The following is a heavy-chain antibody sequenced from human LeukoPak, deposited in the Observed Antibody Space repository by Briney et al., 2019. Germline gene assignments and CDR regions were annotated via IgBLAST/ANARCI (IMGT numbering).Heavy chain of an antibody. CDR1: GGTFSSYA. Sequence: ASVKVSCKASGGTFSSYAISWVRQAPGQGLEWMGGIIPIFGTANYAQKFQGRVTITADEFTSTAYMELSSLRSEDTAVYYCARVVTMVGHFDYWGQGTLVTVSS. CDR3: ARVVTMVGHFDY. V-gene: IGHV1-69*13. D-gene: IGHD3-10*02. CDR2: IIPIFGTA. J-gene: IGHJ4*02.